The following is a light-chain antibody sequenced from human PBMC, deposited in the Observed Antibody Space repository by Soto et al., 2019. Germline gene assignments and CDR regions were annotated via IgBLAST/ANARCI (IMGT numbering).Light chain of an antibody. J-gene: IGKJ1*01. Sequence: ESVLSQSPGTLSLSPGERATLCCGAGQSISSSYLAWYQQNPGHAPRLVIYGASTRATGIPDRFSGSGSGTDFTLTISRLEPEDFAVYHCQQYGRSPWTFGQGTKVDIK. CDR1: QSISSSY. V-gene: IGKV3-20*01. CDR2: GAS. CDR3: QQYGRSPWT.